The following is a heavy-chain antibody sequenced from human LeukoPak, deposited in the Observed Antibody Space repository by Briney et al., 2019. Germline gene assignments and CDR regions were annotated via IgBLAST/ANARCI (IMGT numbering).Heavy chain of an antibody. Sequence: PSETLSLTCTVSGGSISSYYWSWIRQPAGKGLEWIGRIYTSGSTNYNPSLKSRVTISVDKSKNQFSLKLSSVTAADTAVYYCARDPPPDYSNSNYYYYMDVWGNGTTVTVSS. J-gene: IGHJ6*03. CDR3: ARDPPPDYSNSNYYYYMDV. V-gene: IGHV4-4*07. CDR2: IYTSGST. D-gene: IGHD4-11*01. CDR1: GGSISSYY.